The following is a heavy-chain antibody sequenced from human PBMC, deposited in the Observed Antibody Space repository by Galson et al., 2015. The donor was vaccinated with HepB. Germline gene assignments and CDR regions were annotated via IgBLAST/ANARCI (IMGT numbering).Heavy chain of an antibody. CDR3: ARGAGYYDSSGYYYVLDY. CDR2: ISANNGNT. V-gene: IGHV1-18*04. J-gene: IGHJ4*02. Sequence: SVKVSCKASGYTFNSYGISWVRQAHGQGLEWMGWISANNGNTNYAQTLQGRVTTTTDTSTSTAYMELRRLRSDDTAVYDCARGAGYYDSSGYYYVLDYWGQGTLVTVSS. D-gene: IGHD3-22*01. CDR1: GYTFNSYG.